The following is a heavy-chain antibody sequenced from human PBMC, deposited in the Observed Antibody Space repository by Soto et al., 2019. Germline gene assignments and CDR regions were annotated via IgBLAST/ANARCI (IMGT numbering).Heavy chain of an antibody. Sequence: ASVKVSCKASGYTFTSYGISWVRQAPGQGLEWMGWISAYNGNTNYAQKLQGRVTMNTDTSTSTAYMELRSLRSDDTAVYFCARVVFWSGLYYYYYYMDVWGKGTTVTVSS. V-gene: IGHV1-18*01. CDR1: GYTFTSYG. CDR2: ISAYNGNT. CDR3: ARVVFWSGLYYYYYYMDV. D-gene: IGHD3-3*01. J-gene: IGHJ6*03.